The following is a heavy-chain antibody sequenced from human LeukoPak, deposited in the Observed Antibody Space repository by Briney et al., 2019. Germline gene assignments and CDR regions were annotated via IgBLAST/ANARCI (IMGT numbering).Heavy chain of an antibody. CDR3: ARDRNGDYVFDY. Sequence: GGSLRLSCAASGFTVSSNYMSWVRQAPGKGLEWVSGINWNGGSTGYADSVKGRFTISRDNAKNSLYLQMNSLRAEDTALYYCARDRNGDYVFDYWGQGTLVTVSS. J-gene: IGHJ4*02. V-gene: IGHV3-20*04. CDR2: INWNGGST. CDR1: GFTVSSNY. D-gene: IGHD4-17*01.